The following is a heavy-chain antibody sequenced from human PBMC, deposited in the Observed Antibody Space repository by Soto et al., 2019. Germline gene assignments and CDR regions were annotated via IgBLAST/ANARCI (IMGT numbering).Heavy chain of an antibody. CDR3: ARKNYDSTCFDY. CDR1: GFTFSSYS. J-gene: IGHJ4*02. Sequence: MRLSCAASGFTFSSYSMNWVRQAPGKGLEWVSSISSSSSYIYYADSVKGRFTISRDNAKNSLYLQMNSLRAEDTAVYYCARKNYDSTCFDYWGQGTLVTVSS. V-gene: IGHV3-21*01. CDR2: ISSSSSYI. D-gene: IGHD3-22*01.